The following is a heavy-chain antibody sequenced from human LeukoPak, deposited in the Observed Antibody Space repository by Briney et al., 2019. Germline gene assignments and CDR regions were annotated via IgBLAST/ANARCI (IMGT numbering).Heavy chain of an antibody. Sequence: SETLSLTCTVSGGSIDDYYWSWIRQSAGKGLEWIGRIYSSGSTKYNPSLQSRVTMSVDTSKNQFSLKLSSVTAADTAVYYCARKPIVNSAWYYFDYWGQGTLVTVSS. D-gene: IGHD3-22*01. CDR2: IYSSGST. J-gene: IGHJ4*02. CDR3: ARKPIVNSAWYYFDY. V-gene: IGHV4-4*07. CDR1: GGSIDDYY.